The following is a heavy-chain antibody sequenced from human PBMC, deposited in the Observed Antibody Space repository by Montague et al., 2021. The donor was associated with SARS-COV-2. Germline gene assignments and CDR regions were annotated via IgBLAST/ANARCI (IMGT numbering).Heavy chain of an antibody. D-gene: IGHD6-19*01. J-gene: IGHJ6*02. Sequence: SETLSLTCAVSGGSISSSNWWSWVRQPPGKGLEWIGEIYHSGSTNYNPSLKSRVTISVDKSKYQFSLKLSSVTAADTAVYYCARVSSGWYNHWGTNYYYYGMDVWGQGTTVTVSS. CDR2: IYHSGST. V-gene: IGHV4-4*02. CDR3: ARVSSGWYNHWGTNYYYYGMDV. CDR1: GGSISSSNW.